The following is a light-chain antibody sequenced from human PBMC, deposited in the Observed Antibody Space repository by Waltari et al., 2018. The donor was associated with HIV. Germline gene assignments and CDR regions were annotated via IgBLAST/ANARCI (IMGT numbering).Light chain of an antibody. CDR1: ESIGKY. J-gene: IGKJ2*04. CDR2: AAS. V-gene: IGKV1-39*01. Sequence: DIRMTQSPSSVSASVGDRVTITCRASESIGKYLNWYQQKPGKAPKLLIHAASTLEGGVPSRFSGSGSGTDFSLTISGLQREDIATYYCQQSYRIPRSFGQGT. CDR3: QQSYRIPRS.